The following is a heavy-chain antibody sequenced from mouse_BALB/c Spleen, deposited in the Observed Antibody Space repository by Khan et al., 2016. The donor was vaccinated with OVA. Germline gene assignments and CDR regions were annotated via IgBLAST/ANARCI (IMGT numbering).Heavy chain of an antibody. CDR3: ARDSYGYMGYFDY. CDR1: GFTFSSIG. D-gene: IGHD1-2*01. J-gene: IGHJ2*01. V-gene: IGHV5-17*02. CDR2: ISSGSNTT. Sequence: EVELVESGGGLVQPGGSRKLSCAASGFTFSSIGMHWVRQAPEKGLEWVAYISSGSNTTYYAATLKGRFTISRDNPKNTLFLQMTSLRSEDTAMYYCARDSYGYMGYFDYWGQGTTLTVSS.